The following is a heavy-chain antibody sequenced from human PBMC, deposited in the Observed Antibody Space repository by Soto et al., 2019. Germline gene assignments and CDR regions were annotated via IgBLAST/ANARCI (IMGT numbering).Heavy chain of an antibody. CDR3: AKDDDSSSHYSLLDF. CDR1: GFTLSHYG. V-gene: IGHV3-33*06. J-gene: IGHJ4*02. Sequence: PGGSLRLSCVASGFTLSHYGIHWVRQAPGKGLEWVAVTWSGGRGEYYADSVRGRFTISRDNSESTVYLQMSTLRVEDTAVYYCAKDDDSSSHYSLLDFRRRGTLVTVSS. D-gene: IGHD3-22*01. CDR2: TWSGGRGE.